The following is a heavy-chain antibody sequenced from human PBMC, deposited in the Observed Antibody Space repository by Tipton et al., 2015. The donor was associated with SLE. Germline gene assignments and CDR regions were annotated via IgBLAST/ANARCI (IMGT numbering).Heavy chain of an antibody. V-gene: IGHV4-34*01. CDR3: VSGYLDY. CDR2: INHSGST. J-gene: IGHJ4*02. Sequence: TLSLTCAVYGGSFSGYYWSWIRQPPGKGLEWIGEINHSGSTNYNPSLKRRVTISVDTSKNQFSLKLSSVAAADTAVYYCVSGYLDYWGQGTLVTVSS. CDR1: GGSFSGYY.